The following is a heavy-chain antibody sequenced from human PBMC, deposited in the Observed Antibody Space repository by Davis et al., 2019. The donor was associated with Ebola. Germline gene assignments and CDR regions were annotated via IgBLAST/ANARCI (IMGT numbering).Heavy chain of an antibody. Sequence: AASVKVSCKASVFTFTRSAMQWVRQARGQRLEWIGWIVVGSGNTNYAQKFQERVTITRDMSTSTAYMELSSLRSEDTAVYYCARGMATIWYGMDVWGQGTTVTVSS. J-gene: IGHJ6*02. V-gene: IGHV1-58*02. D-gene: IGHD5-12*01. CDR2: IVVGSGNT. CDR1: VFTFTRSA. CDR3: ARGMATIWYGMDV.